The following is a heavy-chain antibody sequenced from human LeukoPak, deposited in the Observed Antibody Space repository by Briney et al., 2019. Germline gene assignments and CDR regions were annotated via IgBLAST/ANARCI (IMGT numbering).Heavy chain of an antibody. V-gene: IGHV3-23*01. D-gene: IGHD1-26*01. Sequence: GGSLRLSCAASGFTFSSYAMSWVRQAPGKGLEWVSATGSGGDTTYYADSVKGRFTISRDNSKNTLYLQMNSLRADDTAVYYCAKDGQYSTGWSPFDYWGQGTLVTVSS. CDR2: TGSGGDTT. J-gene: IGHJ4*02. CDR3: AKDGQYSTGWSPFDY. CDR1: GFTFSSYA.